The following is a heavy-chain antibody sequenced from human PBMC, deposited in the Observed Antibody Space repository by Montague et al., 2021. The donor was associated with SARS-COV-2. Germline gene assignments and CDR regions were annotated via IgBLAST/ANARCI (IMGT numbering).Heavy chain of an antibody. CDR2: TCYKKKWYN. V-gene: IGHV6-1*01. Sequence: CAISGDSVAENRRRSEEHTQNSRHHGDSHGGTCYKKKWYNDYAVSVKSRITINPDTSKNQFSLQLNSVTPEDTAVYYCAREYPPPLWFGELDYYGMDVWGQGTTVTVSS. CDR1: GDSVAENRRR. CDR3: AREYPPPLWFGELDYYGMDV. J-gene: IGHJ6*02. D-gene: IGHD3-10*01.